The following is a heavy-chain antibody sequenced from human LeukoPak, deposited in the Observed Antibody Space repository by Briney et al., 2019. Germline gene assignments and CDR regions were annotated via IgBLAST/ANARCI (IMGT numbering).Heavy chain of an antibody. J-gene: IGHJ6*03. Sequence: SETLSLTXTVSGGSIRSSSYYWGWIRQPPGKGLEWIGSIYYSGSTYYNPSLKSRVTISVDTSKNQFSLKLSSVTAADTAVYYCARGTSGYSYGYRYYYYYYMDVWGKGTTVTVSS. CDR1: GGSIRSSSYY. CDR3: ARGTSGYSYGYRYYYYYYMDV. V-gene: IGHV4-39*01. D-gene: IGHD5-18*01. CDR2: IYYSGST.